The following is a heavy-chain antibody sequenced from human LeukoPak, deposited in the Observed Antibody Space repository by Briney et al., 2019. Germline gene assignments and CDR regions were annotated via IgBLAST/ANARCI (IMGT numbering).Heavy chain of an antibody. V-gene: IGHV4-38-2*01. J-gene: IGHJ4*02. CDR1: GYSISSDYY. CDR2: IYHSGST. CDR3: VRSPAY. Sequence: SETLSLTCDVSGYSISSDYYWGWIRPPPGKGLEWIGSIYHSGSTYYNTSLKSRITISANTSKNQFFLKLSSVTAADTAVYYCVRSPAYWGQGTLVTVSS.